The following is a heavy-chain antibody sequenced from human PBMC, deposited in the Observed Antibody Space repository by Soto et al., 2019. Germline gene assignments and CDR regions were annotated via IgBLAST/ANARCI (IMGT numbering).Heavy chain of an antibody. Sequence: XXVKVSCKASGYTFTSYGISCVRHAPGQGLEWMGIINPSGGSTSYAQKFQGRVTMTRDTSTSTVYMELSSLRSEDTAVYYCARVPWDSSGYLDAFDIWGQGTMVTVSS. V-gene: IGHV1-46*03. CDR3: ARVPWDSSGYLDAFDI. CDR1: GYTFTSYG. CDR2: INPSGGST. J-gene: IGHJ3*02. D-gene: IGHD3-22*01.